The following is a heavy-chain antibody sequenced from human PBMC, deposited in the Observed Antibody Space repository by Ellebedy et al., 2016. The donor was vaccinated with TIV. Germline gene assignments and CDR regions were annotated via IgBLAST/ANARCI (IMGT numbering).Heavy chain of an antibody. D-gene: IGHD3/OR15-3a*01. J-gene: IGHJ4*02. V-gene: IGHV3-7*01. CDR2: IDPSGSAK. CDR3: AGWTGDDNY. Sequence: GESLKISXEASGFTFNIYWMNWVRQAPGKGLEWVANIDPSGSAKSYVDSVKDRFTVSRDNAKNSLYLQMNSLRAEDTAVYYCAGWTGDDNYWGQGTLVTVSS. CDR1: GFTFNIYW.